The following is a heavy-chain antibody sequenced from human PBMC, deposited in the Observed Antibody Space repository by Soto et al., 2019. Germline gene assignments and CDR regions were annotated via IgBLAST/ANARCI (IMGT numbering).Heavy chain of an antibody. CDR1: GGSFSGYY. J-gene: IGHJ6*02. CDR2: INHSGST. D-gene: IGHD3-10*01. CDR3: ARVRKVRGVITLLYYYGMDV. Sequence: ETLSLTCAVYGGSFSGYYWSWIRQPPGKGLEWIGEINHSGSTNYNPSLKSRVTISVDTSKNQFSLKLSSVTAADTAVYYCARVRKVRGVITLLYYYGMDVWGQGTTVTVSS. V-gene: IGHV4-34*01.